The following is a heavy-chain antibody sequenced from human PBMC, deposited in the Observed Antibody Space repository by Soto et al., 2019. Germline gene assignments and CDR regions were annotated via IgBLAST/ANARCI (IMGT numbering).Heavy chain of an antibody. CDR3: AHRNPSGKIYDAFDI. D-gene: IGHD3-10*01. V-gene: IGHV2-5*02. Sequence: QITLKESGPTLVKPTQTLTLTCTFSGFSLSTSGVGVGWIRQPPGKALEWLALIYWDDDKRYSPSLKSRLTITKDTSKNQAVLTMTNMDPVDTATYYCAHRNPSGKIYDAFDIWGQGTMVTVSS. CDR2: IYWDDDK. J-gene: IGHJ3*02. CDR1: GFSLSTSGVG.